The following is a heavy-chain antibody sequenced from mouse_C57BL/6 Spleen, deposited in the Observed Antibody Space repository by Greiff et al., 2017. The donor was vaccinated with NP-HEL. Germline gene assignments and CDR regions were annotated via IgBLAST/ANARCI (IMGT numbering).Heavy chain of an antibody. Sequence: VHLVESGAELVRPGASVKLSCKASGYTFTDYYINWVKQRPGQGLEWIARIYPGSGNTYYNEKFKGKATLTAEKSSSTAYMQLSSLTSEDSAVEFGASRSFYCGSSDHFDYWGQGTTLTVSS. D-gene: IGHD1-1*01. V-gene: IGHV1-76*01. J-gene: IGHJ2*01. CDR1: GYTFTDYY. CDR2: IYPGSGNT. CDR3: ASRSFYCGSSDHFDY.